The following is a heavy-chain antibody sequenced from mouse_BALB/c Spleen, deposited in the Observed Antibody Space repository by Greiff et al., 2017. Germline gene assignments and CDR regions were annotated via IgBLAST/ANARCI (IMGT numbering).Heavy chain of an antibody. V-gene: IGHV14-3*02. D-gene: IGHD1-1*01. Sequence: VQLQQSGAELVKPGASVKLSCTASGFNIKDTYMHWVKQRPEQGLEWIGRIDPANGNTKYDPKFQGKATITADTSSNTAYLQLSSLTSEDTAVYYCARNYYGSSPYFDYWGQGTTLTVSS. CDR3: ARNYYGSSPYFDY. CDR1: GFNIKDTY. J-gene: IGHJ2*01. CDR2: IDPANGNT.